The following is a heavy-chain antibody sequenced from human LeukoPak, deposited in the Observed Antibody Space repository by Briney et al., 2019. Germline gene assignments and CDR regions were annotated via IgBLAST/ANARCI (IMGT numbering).Heavy chain of an antibody. Sequence: SGTLSLTCAVYGGSFSGYYWSWIRQAPGKRLDWIGEINQSGSTNYNPSLKSRATISVDTSKNQLSLKLSSVTAADTAVYYCATTYYNILTGHIPLWGQGTLVTVSS. CDR1: GGSFSGYY. D-gene: IGHD3-9*01. CDR3: ATTYYNILTGHIPL. V-gene: IGHV4-34*01. J-gene: IGHJ4*02. CDR2: INQSGST.